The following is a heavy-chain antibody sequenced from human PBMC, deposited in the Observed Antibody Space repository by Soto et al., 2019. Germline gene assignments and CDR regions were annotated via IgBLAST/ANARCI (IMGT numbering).Heavy chain of an antibody. V-gene: IGHV3-23*01. CDR2: ISGSGGST. D-gene: IGHD3-3*01. Sequence: EVQLLESGGGLVQPGGSLRLSCAASGFTFSVYAMHWVRQAPGKGLEWVSSISGSGGSTYYADSVKGRFTISRDNPRNTLSLQLNSLRAEDTAVYYCANPTNFFWRGLHYWGQGTPVTVSS. J-gene: IGHJ4*02. CDR3: ANPTNFFWRGLHY. CDR1: GFTFSVYA.